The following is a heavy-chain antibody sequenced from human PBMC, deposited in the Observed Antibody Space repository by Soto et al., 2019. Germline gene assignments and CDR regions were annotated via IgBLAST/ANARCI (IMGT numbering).Heavy chain of an antibody. V-gene: IGHV3-23*01. D-gene: IGHD3-10*01. CDR2: ISGGGDAS. CDR1: GFTFSSYA. J-gene: IGHJ4*02. Sequence: EVQLLESGGGFVQPGGSLRLSCTASGFTFSSYAMDWVRQAPGKGLEWLSAISGGGDASHYADSVKGRFTISRDNSKNTLFLQMSSLRAEDTAVYYCAKGGDFDYWGQGTLVTVSS. CDR3: AKGGDFDY.